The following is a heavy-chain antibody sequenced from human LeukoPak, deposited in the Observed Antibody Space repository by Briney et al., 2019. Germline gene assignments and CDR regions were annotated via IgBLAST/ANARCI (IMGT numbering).Heavy chain of an antibody. CDR2: ISSSSSTK. Sequence: GGSLRLSRAASGFTFSSYSMNWVRQAPGKGLEWVSYISSSSSTKYYADSVKGRFTISRDNAKNSLYLQMNSLRAEDTAVYSCARSPRSGYYYPNAFDIWGQGTMVTVSS. J-gene: IGHJ3*02. CDR3: ARSPRSGYYYPNAFDI. V-gene: IGHV3-48*01. D-gene: IGHD3-22*01. CDR1: GFTFSSYS.